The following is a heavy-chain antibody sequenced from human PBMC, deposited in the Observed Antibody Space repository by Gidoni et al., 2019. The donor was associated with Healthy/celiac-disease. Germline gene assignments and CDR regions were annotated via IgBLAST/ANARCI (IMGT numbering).Heavy chain of an antibody. CDR3: ATASYCSGGSCRYYYGMDV. V-gene: IGHV1-46*01. D-gene: IGHD2-15*01. J-gene: IGHJ6*02. Sequence: VQLVQSGAVVRKPGASWKVACKSSGYTFTRYYMHWVLQAPLQGLEWMARINPSGGSTSYAKKFQGRVTMTRDTSTSTVYMELSSLRSEDTAVYYCATASYCSGGSCRYYYGMDVWGQGTTVTVSS. CDR1: GYTFTRYY. CDR2: INPSGGST.